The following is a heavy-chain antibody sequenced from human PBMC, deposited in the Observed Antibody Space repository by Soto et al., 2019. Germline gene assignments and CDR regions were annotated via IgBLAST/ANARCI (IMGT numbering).Heavy chain of an antibody. CDR2: ISAYNGNT. Sequence: ASVKVSCKASGYTFTSYGISWVRQAPGQGLEWMGWISAYNGNTNYAQKLQGRVTMTTDTSTSTAYMELRSLRSDDTAVYYCARVNPYYYDSSETSHFDYWGQGTLVTVSS. D-gene: IGHD3-22*01. CDR1: GYTFTSYG. CDR3: ARVNPYYYDSSETSHFDY. V-gene: IGHV1-18*01. J-gene: IGHJ4*02.